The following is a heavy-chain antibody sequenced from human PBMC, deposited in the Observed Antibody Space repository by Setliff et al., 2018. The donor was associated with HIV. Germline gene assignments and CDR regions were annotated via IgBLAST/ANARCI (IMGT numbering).Heavy chain of an antibody. J-gene: IGHJ4*02. V-gene: IGHV4-34*01. CDR2: INHSGST. CDR1: GGSLSGYH. D-gene: IGHD3-9*01. CDR3: AAPRGMSTILVY. Sequence: SETLSLTCAVYGGSLSGYHWSWIRQSPGKGLEWIGEINHSGSTNYNPSLKNRVLISIDTSKNQFSLKLNSVTAADTATYFSAAPRGMSTILVYWGRGTLVTVSS.